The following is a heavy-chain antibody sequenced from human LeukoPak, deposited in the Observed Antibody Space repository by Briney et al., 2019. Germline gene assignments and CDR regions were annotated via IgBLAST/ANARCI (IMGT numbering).Heavy chain of an antibody. CDR1: GYTFTGYY. CDR3: ERAGITGTSWFDP. Sequence: ASVKVSCKASGYTFTGYYMHWVRQAPGQGLECMVWINPNSGGTNHPQKFQGRVTMTRDTAISPASMELSRLRSDESAAYSCERAGITGTSWFDPWGQGTLVTVSS. V-gene: IGHV1-2*02. CDR2: INPNSGGT. D-gene: IGHD1-7*01. J-gene: IGHJ5*02.